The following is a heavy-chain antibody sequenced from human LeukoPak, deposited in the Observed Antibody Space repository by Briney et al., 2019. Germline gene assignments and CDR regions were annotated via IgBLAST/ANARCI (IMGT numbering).Heavy chain of an antibody. V-gene: IGHV1-69*01. CDR2: IIPIFGTA. Sequence: ASVKVSCKASRGTFSSYAISWVRQAPGQGLEWMGGIIPIFGTANYAQKFQGRVTITADESTSTAYMELSSLRPEDTAVYYCARGVTMVRGHFDYWGQGTLVTVSS. CDR3: ARGVTMVRGHFDY. D-gene: IGHD3-10*01. CDR1: RGTFSSYA. J-gene: IGHJ4*02.